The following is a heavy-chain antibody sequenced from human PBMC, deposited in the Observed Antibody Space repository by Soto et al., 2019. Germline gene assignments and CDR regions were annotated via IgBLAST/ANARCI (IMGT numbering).Heavy chain of an antibody. Sequence: QVQLQESGPGLVKPSQTLSLTCTVSGGSISSGDYYWSWIRQPPGKGLEWIGYIYYSGSTYYNPSLRSRVTISVDTSQNQFSLKLSSVTAADTAVYYCARGLRYFDWLLSSQDHNWFDPWGQGTLVTVSS. J-gene: IGHJ5*02. CDR3: ARGLRYFDWLLSSQDHNWFDP. CDR1: GGSISSGDYY. CDR2: IYYSGST. V-gene: IGHV4-30-4*01. D-gene: IGHD3-9*01.